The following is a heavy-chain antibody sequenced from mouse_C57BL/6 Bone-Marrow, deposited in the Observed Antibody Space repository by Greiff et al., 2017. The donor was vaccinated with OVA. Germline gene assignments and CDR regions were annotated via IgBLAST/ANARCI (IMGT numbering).Heavy chain of an antibody. J-gene: IGHJ2*01. V-gene: IGHV1-50*01. CDR1: GYTFTSYW. CDR2: IDPSDSYT. Sequence: QVQLQQPGAELVKPGASVKLSCKASGYTFTSYWMQWVKQRPGQGLEWIGEIDPSDSYTNYNQKFKGKATLTVDTSSSTAYMQLSSLTSEGSAVYYCAREDSDYWGQGTTLTVSS. CDR3: AREDSDY.